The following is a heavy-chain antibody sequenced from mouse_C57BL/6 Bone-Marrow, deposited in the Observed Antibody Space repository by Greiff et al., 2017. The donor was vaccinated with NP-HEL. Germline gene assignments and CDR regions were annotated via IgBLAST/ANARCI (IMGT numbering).Heavy chain of an antibody. J-gene: IGHJ2*01. CDR1: GYSITSGYY. Sequence: EVQVVESGPGLVKPSQSLSLTCSVTGYSITSGYYWNWIRQFPGNKLEWMGYISYDGSNNYNPSLKNRISITRDTSKNQFFLKLNSVTTEDTATYYCAYGYFPYYFDYWGQGTTLTVSS. D-gene: IGHD2-2*01. CDR2: ISYDGSN. CDR3: AYGYFPYYFDY. V-gene: IGHV3-6*01.